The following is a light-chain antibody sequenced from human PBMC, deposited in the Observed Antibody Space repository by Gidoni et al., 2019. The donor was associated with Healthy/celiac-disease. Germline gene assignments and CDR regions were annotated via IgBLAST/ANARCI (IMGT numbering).Light chain of an antibody. V-gene: IGLV2-14*03. CDR2: DVS. CDR1: SSDVGGYNY. J-gene: IGLJ2*01. CDR3: SSYTSSSTDVV. Sequence: QSALTQPASVSWSPGQSITISCTGTSSDVGGYNYVSWYQQHTGKAPKLMIYDVSNRPSGVSNRFSGSKSGNTASLTISGLQAEDEADYYCSSYTSSSTDVVFGGGTKLTVL.